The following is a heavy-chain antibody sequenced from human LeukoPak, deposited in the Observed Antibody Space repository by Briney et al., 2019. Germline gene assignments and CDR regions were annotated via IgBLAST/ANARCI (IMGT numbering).Heavy chain of an antibody. V-gene: IGHV3-23*01. CDR3: AKDPALTIFGVNWFDP. D-gene: IGHD3-3*01. CDR2: ISASDDFT. CDR1: GFTFSSNA. J-gene: IGHJ5*02. Sequence: GGSLRLSCAASGFTFSSNAMSWVRQAPGKGLEWVAAISASDDFTYYADSVKGRFTISRDNSKNTLWLQMNSLRVEDSAVYYCAKDPALTIFGVNWFDPWGQGTLVTVSS.